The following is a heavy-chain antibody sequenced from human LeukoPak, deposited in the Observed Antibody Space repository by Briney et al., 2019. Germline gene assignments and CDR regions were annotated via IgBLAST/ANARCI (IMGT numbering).Heavy chain of an antibody. V-gene: IGHV4-59*01. CDR3: ARHCTFTITTGFAP. Sequence: SETLSLTCTVSGGSISYYYWSWIRQSPGKGLEWIGYIYYSGSTDYNPSLKSRVTISVDTSKNHLSLKLSSVNVADTAVYYCARHCTFTITTGFAPWGQGALVTVSS. D-gene: IGHD4-11*01. J-gene: IGHJ5*02. CDR1: GGSISYYY. CDR2: IYYSGST.